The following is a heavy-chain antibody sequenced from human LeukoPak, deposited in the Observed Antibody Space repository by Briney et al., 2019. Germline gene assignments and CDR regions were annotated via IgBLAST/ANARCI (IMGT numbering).Heavy chain of an antibody. J-gene: IGHJ4*02. CDR2: IYTSGSA. CDR3: ARVGDYALKD. V-gene: IGHV4-4*07. CDR1: GGSISSYY. Sequence: SETLSLTCTVSGGSISSYYWSWIRQPAGKGLEWIGRIYTSGSANYNPSLKSRVTMSVDTSKNQCTLKLSSVTAADTAVYYCARVGDYALKDWGQGTLVTVSS. D-gene: IGHD3-16*01.